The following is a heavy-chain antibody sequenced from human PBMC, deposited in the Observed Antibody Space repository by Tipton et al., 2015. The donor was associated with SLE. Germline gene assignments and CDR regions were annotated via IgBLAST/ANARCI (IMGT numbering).Heavy chain of an antibody. V-gene: IGHV4-30-2*01. CDR1: GGSISSGGYS. J-gene: IGHJ5*02. Sequence: LRLSCAVSGGSISSGGYSWSWIRQPPGKGLEWIGHIYRTVTTDYNPSLRSRVTISLDRSKNQFSLELTSVTAADTAVYYCARDLRSWGGWFDPWGQGTLVTVSS. CDR3: ARDLRSWGGWFDP. D-gene: IGHD3-16*01. CDR2: IYRTVTT.